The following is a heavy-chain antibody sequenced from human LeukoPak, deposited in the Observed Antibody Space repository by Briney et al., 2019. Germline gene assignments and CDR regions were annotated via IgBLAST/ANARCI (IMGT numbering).Heavy chain of an antibody. V-gene: IGHV4-59*01. D-gene: IGHD1-26*01. CDR1: CGSNSSYY. J-gene: IGHJ4*02. CDR2: IYYSGSP. Sequence: PSDTLSLTCTVSCGSNSSYYWRWLRQPPGKGLVWFGYIYYSGSPNYNPSLKSRVTISVDTSTDQCSLKLSSVTGADTAVYYCARDNWGATDYWGQGTLVTVSS. CDR3: ARDNWGATDY.